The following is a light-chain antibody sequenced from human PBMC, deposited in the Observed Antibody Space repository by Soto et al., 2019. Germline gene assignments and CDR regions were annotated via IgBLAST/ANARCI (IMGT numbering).Light chain of an antibody. V-gene: IGKV1-9*01. J-gene: IGKJ1*01. Sequence: DIQLTQSPSFLSASVGDRVTITCRASQGISSYLAWYQQKPGKAPKLLIYAASTLQSGVPSRFSGSGSGTEFTLTISSLQPEDFATYYCQKLNTYPRTFGQGTNVDIK. CDR2: AAS. CDR1: QGISSY. CDR3: QKLNTYPRT.